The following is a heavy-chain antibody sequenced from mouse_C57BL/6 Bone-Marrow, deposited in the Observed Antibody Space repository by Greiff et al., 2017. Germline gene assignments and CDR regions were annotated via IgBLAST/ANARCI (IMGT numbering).Heavy chain of an antibody. CDR2: ILPGSGST. D-gene: IGHD3-2*02. CDR3: ARHVDSSGSYYYAMDY. CDR1: GYTFTGYW. J-gene: IGHJ4*01. V-gene: IGHV1-9*01. Sequence: QVQLQQSGAELMKPGASVKLSCKATGYTFTGYWLEWVKQRPGHGLEWIGEILPGSGSTNYNEKFKGKATFTPDTSSNPAYMQLSSLTTEDSAIYYCARHVDSSGSYYYAMDYWGQGTSVTVSS.